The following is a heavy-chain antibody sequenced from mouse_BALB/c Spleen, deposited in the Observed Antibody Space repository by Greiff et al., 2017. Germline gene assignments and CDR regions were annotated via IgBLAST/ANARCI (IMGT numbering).Heavy chain of an antibody. D-gene: IGHD2-4*01. Sequence: EVKVVESGGGLVQPGGSRKLSCAASGFTFSSFGMHWVRQAPEKGLEWVAYISSGSSTIYYADTVKGRFTISRDNPKNTLFLQMTSLRSEDTAMYYCARWGLRREGYYYAMDYWGQGTSVTVSS. J-gene: IGHJ4*01. CDR2: ISSGSSTI. CDR3: ARWGLRREGYYYAMDY. V-gene: IGHV5-17*02. CDR1: GFTFSSFG.